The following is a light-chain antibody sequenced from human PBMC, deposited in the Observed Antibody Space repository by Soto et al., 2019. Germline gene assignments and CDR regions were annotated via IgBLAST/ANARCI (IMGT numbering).Light chain of an antibody. CDR2: DAS. CDR3: QQFYDYPLT. Sequence: AIQLTQSPSSLSASVGDRVTITCRASQGISTLFAWYQQKPGKAPKLLIYDASTLESGVPSRLSGSGSWTDFTLTNSSLQPEDFATYYCQQFYDYPLTFGGGTKVEIK. J-gene: IGKJ4*01. V-gene: IGKV1D-13*01. CDR1: QGISTL.